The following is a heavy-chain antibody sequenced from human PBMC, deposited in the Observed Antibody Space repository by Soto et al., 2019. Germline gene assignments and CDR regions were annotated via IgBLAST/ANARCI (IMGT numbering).Heavy chain of an antibody. D-gene: IGHD3-22*01. CDR2: ISYDGSNK. Sequence: QVQLVESGGGVVQPGRSLRLSCAASGFTFSSYGMHWVRQAPGKGLEWVAVISYDGSNKYYADSVKGRFTISRDNSKNTLYLQMNSLRAEDTAVYYYAKEGDQGTAEVFGRPTYYYDSSGIYYFDYWGQGTLVTVSS. J-gene: IGHJ4*02. CDR3: AKEGDQGTAEVFGRPTYYYDSSGIYYFDY. CDR1: GFTFSSYG. V-gene: IGHV3-30*18.